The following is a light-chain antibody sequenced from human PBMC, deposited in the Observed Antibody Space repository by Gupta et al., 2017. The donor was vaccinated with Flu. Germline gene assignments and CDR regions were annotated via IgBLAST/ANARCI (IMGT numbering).Light chain of an antibody. J-gene: IGKJ4*01. CDR1: QGITNS. V-gene: IGKV1-9*01. Sequence: RSIWSASVGDRVTLTCRASQGITNSLAWYQQKLGKAPKLLMYDASTLQSGVPSRFSGSGFGTECTLTISSLQPEDCATYYCRQVNSYPLTFGGGTKVEIK. CDR3: RQVNSYPLT. CDR2: DAS.